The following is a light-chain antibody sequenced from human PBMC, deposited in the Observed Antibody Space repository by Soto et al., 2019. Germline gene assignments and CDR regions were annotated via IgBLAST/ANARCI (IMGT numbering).Light chain of an antibody. J-gene: IGKJ4*01. CDR3: QQFNVYPLT. V-gene: IGKV1-9*01. Sequence: DIQLTQSPSFLSASVGARVTITCRASQGIRAFLAWYQQKPGQPPKLLIYAASTLQTGVPPRFSGIASGTEFTLIISNLQPADFATYYCQQFNVYPLTFGGGTKVEIK. CDR1: QGIRAF. CDR2: AAS.